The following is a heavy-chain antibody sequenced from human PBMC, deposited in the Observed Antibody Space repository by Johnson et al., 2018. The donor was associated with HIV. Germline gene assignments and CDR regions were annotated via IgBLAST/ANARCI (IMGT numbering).Heavy chain of an antibody. CDR1: GFTFSSYS. J-gene: IGHJ3*02. V-gene: IGHV3-30*04. Sequence: QVQLVESGGGVVQPARSLRLSCAASGFTFSSYSMHWVRQAPGKGLEWVAGISNDGRNKYYADSVKGRFTISRDNSKNTLFLQMNSLRAEDTAVYYCARDRGQWLLGENAVDIWGQGTMVTVSS. CDR2: ISNDGRNK. D-gene: IGHD3-22*01. CDR3: ARDRGQWLLGENAVDI.